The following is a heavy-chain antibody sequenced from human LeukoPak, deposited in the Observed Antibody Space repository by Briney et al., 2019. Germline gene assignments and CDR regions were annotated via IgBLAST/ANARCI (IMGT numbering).Heavy chain of an antibody. V-gene: IGHV3-30*04. CDR3: ARTTYYDFWSGYSSVGYFDY. CDR1: GFTFSSYA. CDR2: ISYDGSNK. J-gene: IGHJ4*02. D-gene: IGHD3-3*01. Sequence: QPGRSLRLSCAASGFTFSSYAMHWVRQAPGRGLEWVAVISYDGSNKYYVDSVKGRFTISRDNSKNTLYLQMNSLRAEDTAVYYCARTTYYDFWSGYSSVGYFDYWGQGTLVTVSS.